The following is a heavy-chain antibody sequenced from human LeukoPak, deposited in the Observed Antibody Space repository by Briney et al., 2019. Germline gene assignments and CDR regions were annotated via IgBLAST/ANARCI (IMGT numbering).Heavy chain of an antibody. J-gene: IGHJ4*02. CDR1: GFTFSSYG. D-gene: IGHD6-13*01. V-gene: IGHV3-30*18. Sequence: SGRSLRLSCAASGFTFSSYGMHWVRQAPGKGLEWVAVISYDGSNKYYADSVKGRFTISRDNSKNTLYLQMNSLRAEDRAVYYCAKTHSSWEYYFDYWGQGTLVTVSS. CDR2: ISYDGSNK. CDR3: AKTHSSWEYYFDY.